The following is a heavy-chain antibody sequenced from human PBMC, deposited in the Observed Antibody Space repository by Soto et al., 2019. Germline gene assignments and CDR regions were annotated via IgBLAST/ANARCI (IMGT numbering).Heavy chain of an antibody. Sequence: QVQLVQSGAEVKKPGASVKVSCKASGYTSTSYGLSWVRQVPGQGLEWMGWINGYTGNTNYAQKFQGRVTMTTDTSTNTAYLDLWTLISDDTAVYYCARSWVTGKGGIDVWGQGTTVTVSS. J-gene: IGHJ6*02. D-gene: IGHD3-16*01. CDR2: INGYTGNT. CDR1: GYTSTSYG. CDR3: ARSWVTGKGGIDV. V-gene: IGHV1-18*01.